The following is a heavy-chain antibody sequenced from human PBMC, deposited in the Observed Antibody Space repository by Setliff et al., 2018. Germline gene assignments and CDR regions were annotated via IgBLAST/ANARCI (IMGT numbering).Heavy chain of an antibody. CDR1: GFTFTKYA. J-gene: IGHJ2*01. CDR2: ISYSGSYT. Sequence: PGGSLRLSCAVSGFTFTKYAMKWVRQAPGKGLEWVSSISYSGSYTYYADSVKGRFTISRDTSKNTLDLEMSSLRVEDTAVYYCAKTPPTDWYFDLWGRGTLVTVSS. V-gene: IGHV3-23*01. CDR3: AKTPPTDWYFDL. D-gene: IGHD2-15*01.